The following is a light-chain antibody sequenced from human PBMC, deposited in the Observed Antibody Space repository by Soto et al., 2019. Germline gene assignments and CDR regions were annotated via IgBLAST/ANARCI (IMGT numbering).Light chain of an antibody. Sequence: EIVMTQSPATLSVSPGERATLSCGASQSVRSYLAWYQQKPGQAPRLLIHDASTTAPGIPARFSGSGSGTDFTLTISSLQSEDFAVYYCQQYDNWPQTFGQGTKV. J-gene: IGKJ1*01. CDR1: QSVRSY. CDR2: DAS. CDR3: QQYDNWPQT. V-gene: IGKV3-15*01.